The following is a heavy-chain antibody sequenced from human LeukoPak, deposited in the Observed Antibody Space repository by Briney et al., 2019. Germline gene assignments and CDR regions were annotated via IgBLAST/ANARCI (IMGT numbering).Heavy chain of an antibody. CDR3: ARLNNRAVVPAAAPWGFDP. CDR1: GGSISSYY. CDR2: IYYSGST. J-gene: IGHJ5*02. V-gene: IGHV4-59*08. Sequence: KTSETLSLTCTVSGGSISSYYWSWIRQPPGKGLEWIGYIYYSGSTNYNPSLKSRVTISVDTSKNQFSLKLSSVTAADTAVYYCARLNNRAVVPAAAPWGFDPWGQGTLVTVSS. D-gene: IGHD2-2*01.